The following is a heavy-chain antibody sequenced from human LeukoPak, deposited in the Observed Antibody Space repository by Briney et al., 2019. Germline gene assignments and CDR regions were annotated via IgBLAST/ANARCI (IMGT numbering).Heavy chain of an antibody. J-gene: IGHJ6*03. CDR3: ARDRSGYDWSYYYYYMDV. Sequence: PSQTLSLTCTVSGGSISSGSYYWSWIRQPAGKGLEWIGHIYTSGSTNFNPSLKNRVTMSLDTSKSQFSLKLSSVTAADTAVYYCARDRSGYDWSYYYYYMDVWGKGTTVTVSS. CDR1: GGSISSGSYY. D-gene: IGHD5-12*01. V-gene: IGHV4-61*09. CDR2: IYTSGST.